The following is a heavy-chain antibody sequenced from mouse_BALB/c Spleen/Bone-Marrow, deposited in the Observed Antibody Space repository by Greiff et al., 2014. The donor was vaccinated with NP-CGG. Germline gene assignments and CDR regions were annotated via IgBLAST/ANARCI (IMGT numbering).Heavy chain of an antibody. CDR1: GFTFTSSW. CDR3: ARSYRFWYFDV. J-gene: IGHJ1*01. Sequence: QVQLQQSGSVLVRPGTSVNLSCKASGFTFTSSWMHWAKQRPGQGLEWIGDIHPNSGNTYYNEKFKGKATLTVDSSSSTAYVDLSSLTSEDSAVYFCARSYRFWYFDVWGAGTTVTVPS. V-gene: IGHV1S130*01. CDR2: IHPNSGNT. D-gene: IGHD2-14*01.